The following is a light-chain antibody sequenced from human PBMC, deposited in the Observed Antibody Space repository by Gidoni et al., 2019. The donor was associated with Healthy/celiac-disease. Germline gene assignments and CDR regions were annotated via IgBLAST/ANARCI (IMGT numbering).Light chain of an antibody. CDR3: CSYAGSSTFVV. V-gene: IGLV2-23*01. CDR1: SSDVGSYKL. J-gene: IGLJ2*01. Sequence: QSALTQPASVSGSPGQSITISCTGTSSDVGSYKLVSWYPQHPGKAPKLMIYEGSKRPSGVSNRFSGSKSGNTASLTISGLQAEDEADYYCCSYAGSSTFVVFGGGTKLTVL. CDR2: EGS.